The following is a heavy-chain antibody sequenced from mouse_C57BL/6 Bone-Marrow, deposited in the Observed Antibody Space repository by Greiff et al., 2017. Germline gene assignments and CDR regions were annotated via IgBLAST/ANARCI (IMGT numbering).Heavy chain of an antibody. CDR3: AREGGGYSGFAY. CDR2: ISYDGSN. Sequence: ESGPGLVKPSQSLSLTCSVTGYSITSGYYWNWIRQFPGNKLEWMGYISYDGSNNYNPSLKNRISIARDTSKNQFFLKLNSVTTEDTATYYCAREGGGYSGFAYWGQGTLVTVSA. V-gene: IGHV3-6*01. D-gene: IGHD2-12*01. CDR1: GYSITSGYY. J-gene: IGHJ3*01.